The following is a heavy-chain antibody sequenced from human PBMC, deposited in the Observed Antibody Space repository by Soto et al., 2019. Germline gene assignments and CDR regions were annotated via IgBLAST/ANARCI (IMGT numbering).Heavy chain of an antibody. V-gene: IGHV4-30-2*01. J-gene: IGHJ5*02. CDR1: GRSISSGGYS. Sequence: SETLSLTCAVSGRSISSGGYSWSWIRQPPGKGLKWIGYIYHSRSTYYNPSLKSRVTISVDRSKNQFSLKLSSVTAADTAVYYCARGTTITGTTPGYWFDPWGQGTLVTVSS. CDR2: IYHSRST. CDR3: ARGTTITGTTPGYWFDP. D-gene: IGHD1-7*01.